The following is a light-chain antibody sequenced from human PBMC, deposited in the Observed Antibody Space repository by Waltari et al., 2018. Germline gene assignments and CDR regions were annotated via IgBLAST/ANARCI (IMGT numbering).Light chain of an antibody. Sequence: EIVLTQSPATLSLSPGETATLSCRASQSVGTYLAWYQQKPGQAHRLLIYDASNRATGIPDRFRGSGSGTDFTLTISSLEPEDFALYYCQQRSSWTPHTFGQGARLEIK. V-gene: IGKV3-11*01. CDR2: DAS. J-gene: IGKJ2*01. CDR3: QQRSSWTPHT. CDR1: QSVGTY.